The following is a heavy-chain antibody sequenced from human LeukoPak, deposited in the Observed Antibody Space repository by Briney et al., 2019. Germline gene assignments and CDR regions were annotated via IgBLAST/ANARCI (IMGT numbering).Heavy chain of an antibody. CDR1: GFTFSSYG. CDR2: IWYDGSNK. D-gene: IGHD3-10*01. J-gene: IGHJ4*02. V-gene: IGHV3-33*06. CDR3: AKDADGSGSYFDY. Sequence: PGRSLRLSCAASGFTFSSYGMHWVRQAPGKGLEWVAVIWYDGSNKYYADSVKGRFTISRDNSKHTLYLQMNSLRAEDTAVYYCAKDADGSGSYFDYWGQGTLVTVSS.